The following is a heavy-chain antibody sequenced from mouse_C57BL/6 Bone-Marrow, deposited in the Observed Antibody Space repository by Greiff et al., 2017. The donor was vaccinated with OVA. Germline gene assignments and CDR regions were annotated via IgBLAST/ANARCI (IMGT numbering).Heavy chain of an antibody. CDR1: GFTFSSYT. J-gene: IGHJ2*01. V-gene: IGHV5-9*01. CDR3: ARLFPKNY. CDR2: ISGGGGNT. Sequence: EVQLVESGGGLVKPGGSLKLSCAASGFTFSSYTMSWVRQTPEKRLEWVATISGGGGNTYYPDSVKGRFTISRDNAKNTLYLQMSSLRSEDTALYYCARLFPKNYWGQGTTLTVSS. D-gene: IGHD1-1*01.